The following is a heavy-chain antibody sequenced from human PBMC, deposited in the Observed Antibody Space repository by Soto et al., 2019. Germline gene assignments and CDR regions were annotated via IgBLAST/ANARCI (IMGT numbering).Heavy chain of an antibody. Sequence: ASVKVSCKASGYTFTGYYMHWVRQAPGQGLEWMGWINPNTGGTNYAQKFEGRVSMTRDTSVTTAYMELSSLTSDDTALYYCASYRCTSPYRPFDHWRQGTQVTVS. CDR1: GYTFTGYY. V-gene: IGHV1-2*02. J-gene: IGHJ4*02. CDR3: ASYRCTSPYRPFDH. D-gene: IGHD3-16*02. CDR2: INPNTGGT.